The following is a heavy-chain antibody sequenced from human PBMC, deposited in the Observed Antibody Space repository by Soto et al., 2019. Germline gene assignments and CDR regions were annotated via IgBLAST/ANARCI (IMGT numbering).Heavy chain of an antibody. CDR3: PHCSSDILTAFPN. J-gene: IGHJ4*02. V-gene: IGHV2-5*02. CDR1: GFSLSTSGVG. CDR2: IYWDDDK. Sequence: QITLKESGPTLVKPTQHLTLTCTFSGFSLSTSGVGVGWIRQPPGKALEWLELIYWDDDKRHSPSLKRRLTTTKAPPKNHLALTMPTIAPLATATYYSPHCSSDILTAFPNWGQGTLVPVSS. D-gene: IGHD3-9*01.